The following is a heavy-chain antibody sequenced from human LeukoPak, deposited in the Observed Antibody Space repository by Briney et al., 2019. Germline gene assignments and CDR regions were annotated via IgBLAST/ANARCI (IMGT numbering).Heavy chain of an antibody. CDR1: GGSISSSSYY. D-gene: IGHD5-18*01. CDR3: ATTATLDY. J-gene: IGHJ4*02. V-gene: IGHV4-39*01. Sequence: PSETLSLTCTVSGGSISSSSYYWGWIRRPPGKGLEWIGSIYYSGSTYYNPSLKSRVTISVDTSKNQFSLKLNSVTAADSAMYYCATTATLDYWGQGTLVTVSS. CDR2: IYYSGST.